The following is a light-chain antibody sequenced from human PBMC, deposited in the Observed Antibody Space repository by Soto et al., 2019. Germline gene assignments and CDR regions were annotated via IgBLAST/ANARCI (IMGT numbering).Light chain of an antibody. CDR2: EDY. V-gene: IGLV1-51*02. Sequence: QAVVTQPPSVSAAPGQKVTISCSGSSSNIGIDFVSWYQQLPGTAPKLLIYEDYKRPSGIPDRFSGSKSGASAILAITGLQTGDEADYYCARWDVSLTGGIFGGGTKLTVL. CDR1: SSNIGIDF. CDR3: ARWDVSLTGGI. J-gene: IGLJ2*01.